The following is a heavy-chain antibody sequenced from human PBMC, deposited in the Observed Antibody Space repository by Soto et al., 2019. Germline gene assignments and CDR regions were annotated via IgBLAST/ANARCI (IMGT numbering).Heavy chain of an antibody. CDR2: ISAYNGNT. D-gene: IGHD2-15*01. CDR1: GYTFTSYC. CDR3: ARDDPLEGYCSGGSCYSRLGWFDP. J-gene: IGHJ5*02. Sequence: GASVKVSCKASGYTFTSYCISWVRQAPGQGLECMGGISAYNGNTNYAQKLQGRVTMTTDTSTSTAYMELRSLRSDDTAVYYCARDDPLEGYCSGGSCYSRLGWFDPWGQGTLVTVSS. V-gene: IGHV1-18*01.